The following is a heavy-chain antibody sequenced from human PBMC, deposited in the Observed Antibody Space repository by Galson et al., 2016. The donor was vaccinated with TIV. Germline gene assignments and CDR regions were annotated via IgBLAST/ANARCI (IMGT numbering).Heavy chain of an antibody. Sequence: SLRLSCAASGFTFDDFDMAWVRQGPGRGLEWVSSVTWNGLGTSYADSVKGRFTISRDSAKNSLYLQMDSLGAEDTALYSCARVASCGGTCYYIDSWGQGTLVAVSS. CDR3: ARVASCGGTCYYIDS. CDR2: VTWNGLGT. CDR1: GFTFDDFD. D-gene: IGHD2-21*01. V-gene: IGHV3-20*04. J-gene: IGHJ4*02.